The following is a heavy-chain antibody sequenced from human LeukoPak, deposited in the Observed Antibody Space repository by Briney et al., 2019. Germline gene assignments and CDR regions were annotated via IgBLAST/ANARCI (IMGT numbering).Heavy chain of an antibody. CDR3: AKDFPEYSNSWFDP. CDR2: IWFDRTTE. J-gene: IGHJ5*02. Sequence: PGRSLRLSCQTSGFTFSSYAMHWVHQAPGKGLEWVAVIWFDRTTEYYADSVKGRITISRDSSKNTLYLQMNSLRAEDTAVYYCAKDFPEYSNSWFDPWGQGTLVTVSS. D-gene: IGHD4-11*01. CDR1: GFTFSSYA. V-gene: IGHV3-33*06.